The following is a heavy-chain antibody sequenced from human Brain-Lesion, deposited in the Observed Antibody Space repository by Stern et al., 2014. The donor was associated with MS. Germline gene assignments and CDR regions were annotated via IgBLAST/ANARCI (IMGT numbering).Heavy chain of an antibody. D-gene: IGHD5-18*01. Sequence: VQLVESGPGLVKPSQTLSLTCTVSGGSISSGSYYWNWIRQPAGKGLEWIGRMYGGGTITSTPPLKSEAPIPGTTPKNHFSLKVISVTAADTAVYYCARETGGYTYGDTDFFDFWGQGALVTVSS. CDR1: GGSISSGSYY. J-gene: IGHJ4*02. CDR2: MYGGGTI. CDR3: ARETGGYTYGDTDFFDF. V-gene: IGHV4-61*02.